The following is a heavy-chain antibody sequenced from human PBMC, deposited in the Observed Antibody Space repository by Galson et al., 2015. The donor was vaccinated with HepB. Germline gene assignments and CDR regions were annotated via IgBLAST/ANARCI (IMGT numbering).Heavy chain of an antibody. D-gene: IGHD6-13*01. J-gene: IGHJ6*03. CDR3: ARSGSSWFPYMDV. V-gene: IGHV3-74*01. CDR2: INSDGSNT. CDR1: GFIFSSYW. Sequence: SLRLSCAASGFIFSSYWMHWVRQAPGKGLVWVSRINSDGSNTSYADSVKGRLTISRDNAKNTLYLQMNSLRAEDTAVYYCARSGSSWFPYMDVWGKGTTVTVSS.